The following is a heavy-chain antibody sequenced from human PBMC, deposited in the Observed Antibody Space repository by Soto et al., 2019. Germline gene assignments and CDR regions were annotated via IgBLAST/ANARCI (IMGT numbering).Heavy chain of an antibody. Sequence: QVPLVESGGGLVKPGGSLRLSCAASGFTFSDYYMSWIRQAPGKGLEWVSYISSSGSTIYYADSVKGRFTISRDNAKHSLYLELNSRRAEDTAVYYCARARGWAAPFDYWGQGTLVTVSS. CDR2: ISSSGSTI. CDR3: ARARGWAAPFDY. D-gene: IGHD6-19*01. J-gene: IGHJ4*02. V-gene: IGHV3-11*01. CDR1: GFTFSDYY.